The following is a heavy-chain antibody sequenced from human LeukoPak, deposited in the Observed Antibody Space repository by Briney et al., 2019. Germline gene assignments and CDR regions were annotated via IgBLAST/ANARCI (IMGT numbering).Heavy chain of an antibody. J-gene: IGHJ6*02. Sequence: ASVKVSCKTSGYTFTDYYLHWVRRAPGQGLEWLGWINPKSGGTEYAQRFQGRVTMTRDTSISTAYMELSRLRSDDTAVYYCARDHCSANSCYEDYYNGLDVWGQGTTVTVSS. D-gene: IGHD2-2*01. CDR2: INPKSGGT. CDR1: GYTFTDYY. V-gene: IGHV1-2*02. CDR3: ARDHCSANSCYEDYYNGLDV.